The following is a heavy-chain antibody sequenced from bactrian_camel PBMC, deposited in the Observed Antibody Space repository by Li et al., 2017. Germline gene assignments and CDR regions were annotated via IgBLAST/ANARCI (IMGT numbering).Heavy chain of an antibody. J-gene: IGHJ4*01. CDR2: LESDGTS. D-gene: IGHD4*01. Sequence: VQLVESGGGSVQVGGSLRLSCSRSGYNSRTYCMGWLRQATGKQREAVATLESDGTSDYTDSVKGRFTISQDGAGTTLHLQMDNLTPDDTAVYYCALDHIATFCYVHRAGFDYDGQGTQVTVS. CDR1: GYNSRTYC. V-gene: IGHV3S53*01.